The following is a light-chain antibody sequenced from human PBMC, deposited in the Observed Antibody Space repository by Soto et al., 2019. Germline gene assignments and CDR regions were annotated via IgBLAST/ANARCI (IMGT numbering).Light chain of an antibody. CDR2: AAS. CDR3: QHYDGSLT. V-gene: IGKV3-20*01. CDR1: QTISSSY. J-gene: IGKJ4*01. Sequence: EIVLTQSPHTLSLSPGERASLSCRTSQTISSSYFAWYQQKPGQSPRLLVYAASIRAPGIPDRFSGSGSGADFTLTISRLEPADFAVYFCQHYDGSLTLGGRTRVEIK.